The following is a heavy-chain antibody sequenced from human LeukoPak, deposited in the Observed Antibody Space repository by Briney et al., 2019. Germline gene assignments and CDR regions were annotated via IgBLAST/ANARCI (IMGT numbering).Heavy chain of an antibody. CDR2: ISSSASDGAT. J-gene: IGHJ6*02. D-gene: IGHD3-3*01. V-gene: IGHV3-23*01. Sequence: PGGSLRLSCAASGFTFSDYAMSWVRQAPGKGLEWVSGISSSASDGATHYADSAKGRFIISRDNSENTLFLQMNSLRGEDTAVYYCAKTLNEFWTYYAMDVWGQGTTVTVSS. CDR1: GFTFSDYA. CDR3: AKTLNEFWTYYAMDV.